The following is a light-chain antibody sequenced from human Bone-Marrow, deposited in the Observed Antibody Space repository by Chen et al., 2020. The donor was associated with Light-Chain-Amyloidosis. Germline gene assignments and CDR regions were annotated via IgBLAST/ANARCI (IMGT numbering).Light chain of an antibody. J-gene: IGKJ2*01. CDR1: QSVSISY. CDR2: AAA. V-gene: IGKV3-20*01. CDR3: QQYGSSGYT. Sequence: EIVLTQSPGTLSLSPGERATLSCRASQSVSISYLAWYQQKPGQAPRLLIYAAASRATGIPDRFSGSGSGTDFTLTISRLEPEDFAVYYCQQYGSSGYTFGQGTRLEI.